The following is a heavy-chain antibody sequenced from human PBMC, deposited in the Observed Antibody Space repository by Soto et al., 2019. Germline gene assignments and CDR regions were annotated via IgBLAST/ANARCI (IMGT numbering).Heavy chain of an antibody. Sequence: GGSLRLSCAASGFSFNNYAMSWVRQAPGKGLEWVSTISGSGGSAYYADSVKGRFTISRDNSRSTLYLQMNSLRAEDTAVYYCAKDTSSGSYWGYYYYGMDVWGQGTTVTVSS. D-gene: IGHD3-10*01. CDR1: GFSFNNYA. V-gene: IGHV3-23*01. J-gene: IGHJ6*02. CDR3: AKDTSSGSYWGYYYYGMDV. CDR2: ISGSGGSA.